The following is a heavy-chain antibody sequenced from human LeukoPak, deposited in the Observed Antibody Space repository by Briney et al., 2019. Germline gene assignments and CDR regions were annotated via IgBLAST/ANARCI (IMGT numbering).Heavy chain of an antibody. CDR2: ISGSGGNT. D-gene: IGHD6-13*01. J-gene: IGHJ4*02. CDR1: GFTFSSYA. CDR3: ARRPYSSSWYYFDY. Sequence: GGSLRLSCAASGFTFSSYAMSWVRQAPGKGLEWVSAISGSGGNTYYADSVKGRFTISRDNSKNTLYLQMNSLRAEDTAVYYCARRPYSSSWYYFDYWGQGTLVTVSS. V-gene: IGHV3-23*01.